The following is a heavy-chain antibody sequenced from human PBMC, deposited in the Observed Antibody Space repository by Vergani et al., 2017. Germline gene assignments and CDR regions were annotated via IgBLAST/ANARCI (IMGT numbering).Heavy chain of an antibody. CDR2: ISGHGERT. CDR3: AGEERSNTSPFVGD. D-gene: IGHD2/OR15-2a*01. V-gene: IGHV3-23*01. J-gene: IGHJ4*02. Sequence: EVHLLESGGGQVEAGGSLRHSCVASGFTFSNSAMSWVRQTSGKGLEWVSAISGHGERTYYENSVKGRFTSCRDNSKNTVYLQMNSLKAEDRATYYCAGEERSNTSPFVGDWGQGTLVTV. CDR1: GFTFSNSA.